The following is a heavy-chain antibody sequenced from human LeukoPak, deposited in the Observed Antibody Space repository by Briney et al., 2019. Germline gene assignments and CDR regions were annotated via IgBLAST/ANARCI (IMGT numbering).Heavy chain of an antibody. Sequence: GGSLRLSCAASGFTFSSYNMNWVRQAPGKGLEWVSSITTSSSVFYADSVKGRFTISRDNSKNTLYLQMNSLRAEDTALYYCVKASSSSPQYNWFDAWGQGTLVTVSS. CDR2: ITTSSSV. CDR1: GFTFSSYN. V-gene: IGHV3-48*01. J-gene: IGHJ5*02. CDR3: VKASSSSPQYNWFDA. D-gene: IGHD6-6*01.